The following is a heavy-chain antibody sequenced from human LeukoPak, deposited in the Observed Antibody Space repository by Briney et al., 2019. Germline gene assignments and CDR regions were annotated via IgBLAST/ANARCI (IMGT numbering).Heavy chain of an antibody. J-gene: IGHJ5*02. CDR3: AKGRGSFDP. CDR2: ISGSGGST. D-gene: IGHD3-10*01. V-gene: IGHV3-23*01. CDR1: GFTLNTYS. Sequence: GGSLRLSCAAAGFTLNTYSMNWVRQAPGKGLEWVSAISGSGGSTYYADSVKGRFTISRDNSKNTLYLQMNSLRAEDTAVYYCAKGRGSFDPWGQGTLVTVSS.